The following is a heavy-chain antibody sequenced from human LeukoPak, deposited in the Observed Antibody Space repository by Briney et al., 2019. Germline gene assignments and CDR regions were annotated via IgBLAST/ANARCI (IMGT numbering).Heavy chain of an antibody. Sequence: GSLRLSCAASGFTFSSYSMSWVRQAPGKGLEGVSAISGSGGSTYYADSVKGRFTISRDNSKNTLYLQMNSLRAEDTAVYYCAKLMGYDFWSGYRFDYWGQGTLVTVSS. CDR2: ISGSGGST. CDR3: AKLMGYDFWSGYRFDY. D-gene: IGHD3-3*01. CDR1: GFTFSSYS. V-gene: IGHV3-23*01. J-gene: IGHJ4*02.